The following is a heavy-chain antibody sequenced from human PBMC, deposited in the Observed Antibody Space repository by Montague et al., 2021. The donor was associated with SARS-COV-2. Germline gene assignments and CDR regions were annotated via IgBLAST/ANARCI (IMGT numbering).Heavy chain of an antibody. CDR2: TYYRSMWKS. D-gene: IGHD6-13*01. CDR3: VRGIEAAGSYDY. V-gene: IGHV6-1*01. J-gene: IGHJ4*02. CDR1: GDSVSSNSAT. Sequence: CAISGDSVSSNSATWNWIRQSPSRGLEWLGRTYYRSMWKSDYAXXXKSRIAINPDTSKNQFSLQLSSVTPEDTALYYRVRGIEAAGSYDYWGQGTLVTVSS.